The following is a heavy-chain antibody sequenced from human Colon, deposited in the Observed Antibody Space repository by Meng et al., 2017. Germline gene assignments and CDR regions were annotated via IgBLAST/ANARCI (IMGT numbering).Heavy chain of an antibody. CDR1: GLSVSSDF. CDR2: IHSSAGT. J-gene: IGHJ4*02. D-gene: IGHD3-3*01. Sequence: EVWVVEAGGGRVQPGGSLRRSCAVAGLSVSSDFMIWVRQAPGKGLEWVSMIHSSAGTFFADSMKGRFTVSTDKSKNTLYLQMNSLRIEDTAVYHCANRFVWGLGTLVTVSS. V-gene: IGHV3-66*02. CDR3: ANRFV.